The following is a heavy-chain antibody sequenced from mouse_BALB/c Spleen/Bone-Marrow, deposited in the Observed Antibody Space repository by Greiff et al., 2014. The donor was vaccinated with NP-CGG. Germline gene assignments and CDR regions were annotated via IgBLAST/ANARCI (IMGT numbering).Heavy chain of an antibody. CDR3: ARRKNVWFAY. CDR1: GYTFTDYI. V-gene: IGHV1-77*01. CDR2: IYPGTGST. Sequence: VKLMESGPELVKPGASVKMSCKASGYTFTDYIISWVKQRVGQGLEWIGEIYPGTGSTYYNEKFKGKATLTADKSSNIGYMQLSSLTSEDFAVYFCARRKNVWFAYWGQGTLVTVSA. J-gene: IGHJ3*01.